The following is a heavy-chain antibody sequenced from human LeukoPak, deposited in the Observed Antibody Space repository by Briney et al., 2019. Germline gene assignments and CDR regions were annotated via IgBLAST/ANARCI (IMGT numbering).Heavy chain of an antibody. CDR1: GGSISSGGYP. CDR3: ARGSHNYTYGYPYKAFDY. V-gene: IGHV4-30-2*01. D-gene: IGHD5-18*01. CDR2: IYHSGST. Sequence: SETLSLTCAVSGGSISSGGYPWSWIRQPPGQGLEWIGYIYHSGSTYYNPSLKGRVTISVDRSKNQFSLKLSPVTPADTAVYYCARGSHNYTYGYPYKAFDYWGQGTLVTVSS. J-gene: IGHJ4*02.